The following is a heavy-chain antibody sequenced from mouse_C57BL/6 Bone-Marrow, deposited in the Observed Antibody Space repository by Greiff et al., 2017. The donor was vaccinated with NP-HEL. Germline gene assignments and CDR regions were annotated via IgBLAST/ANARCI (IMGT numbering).Heavy chain of an antibody. V-gene: IGHV1-15*01. Sequence: VQLQQSGAELVRPGASVTLSCKASGYTFTDYEMHWVKQTPVHGLEWIGAIDPETGGTAYNQKFKGKAILTADKSSSTAYMELRSLTSEDSAVYYCTRTTTVVATSYFDYWGQGTTLTVSS. CDR3: TRTTTVVATSYFDY. CDR1: GYTFTDYE. D-gene: IGHD1-1*01. J-gene: IGHJ2*01. CDR2: IDPETGGT.